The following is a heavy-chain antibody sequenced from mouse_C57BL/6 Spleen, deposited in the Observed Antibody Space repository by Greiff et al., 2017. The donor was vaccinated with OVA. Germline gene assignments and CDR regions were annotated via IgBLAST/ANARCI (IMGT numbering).Heavy chain of an antibody. CDR2: IYPRDGST. V-gene: IGHV1-85*01. CDR1: GYTFTSYD. J-gene: IGHJ4*01. D-gene: IGHD1-1*01. Sequence: VQLQQSGPELVKPGASVKLSCKASGYTFTSYDINWVKQRNGQGLEWIGWIYPRDGSTKYNEKFKGKATLTVDTSSSKAYMELHSLTSEYSAVYFCARGSTPPYYAMDYWGQGTSVTVSS. CDR3: ARGSTPPYYAMDY.